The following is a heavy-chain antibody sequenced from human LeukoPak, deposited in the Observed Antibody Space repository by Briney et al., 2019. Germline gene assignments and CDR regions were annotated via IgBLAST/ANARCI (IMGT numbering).Heavy chain of an antibody. J-gene: IGHJ6*02. CDR3: ARDPSIVGATRDYYYYYGMDV. CDR1: GFTFSDYY. CDR2: ISSSGSTI. V-gene: IGHV3-11*04. D-gene: IGHD1-26*01. Sequence: GGSLRLSCAASGFTFSDYYMSWIRQAPGKGLEWVSYISSSGSTIYYADSVKGRFTISRDNAKNSLYLQMNSLRAEDTAVYYCARDPSIVGATRDYYYYYGMDVWGQGTTVTVSS.